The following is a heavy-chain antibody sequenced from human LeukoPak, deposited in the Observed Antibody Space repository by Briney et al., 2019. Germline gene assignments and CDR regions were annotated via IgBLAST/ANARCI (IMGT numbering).Heavy chain of an antibody. Sequence: SETLSLTCTVSGGSISSYYWSWIRQPPGKGLEWIGYIYYSGSTNYNPSPKSRVTISVDTSKNQFSLKLSSVTAADTAVYYCARQTGYCSGGSCSRGWFDPWGQGTLVTVSS. D-gene: IGHD2-15*01. CDR1: GGSISSYY. CDR3: ARQTGYCSGGSCSRGWFDP. J-gene: IGHJ5*02. CDR2: IYYSGST. V-gene: IGHV4-59*08.